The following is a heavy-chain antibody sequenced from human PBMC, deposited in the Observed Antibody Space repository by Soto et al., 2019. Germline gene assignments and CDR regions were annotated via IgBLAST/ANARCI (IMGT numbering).Heavy chain of an antibody. CDR2: ISAYSGNT. Sequence: ASVKVSCKASGYTFTSYGISWVRQAPGQGLEWMGWISAYSGNTNYAQKFQGRVNMTRDTSTNTAYVELRSLRSEDTALYYCARGVDAGVDYWGQGTLVTVSS. V-gene: IGHV1-18*01. CDR3: ARGVDAGVDY. CDR1: GYTFTSYG. D-gene: IGHD3-10*01. J-gene: IGHJ4*02.